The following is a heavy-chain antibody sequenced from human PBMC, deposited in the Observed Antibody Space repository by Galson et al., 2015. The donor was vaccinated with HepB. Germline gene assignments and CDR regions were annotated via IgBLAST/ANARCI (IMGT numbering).Heavy chain of an antibody. J-gene: IGHJ4*02. D-gene: IGHD6-19*01. CDR2: ISFDGSER. CDR3: AAVAGPAFEH. CDR1: GLRFSMYA. V-gene: IGHV3-30*01. Sequence: SLRLSCAVSGLRFSMYAMHWVRQAPGKGLEWVAVISFDGSERYYAESVKGRFTISRDNSKNTLSLQMNSLRPEDTAVYYCAAVAGPAFEHWGQGTLATVSS.